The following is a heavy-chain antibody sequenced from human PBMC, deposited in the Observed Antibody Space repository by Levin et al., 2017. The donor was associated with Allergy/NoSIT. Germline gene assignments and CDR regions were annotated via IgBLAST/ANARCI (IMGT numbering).Heavy chain of an antibody. CDR2: INSDESST. V-gene: IGHV3-74*01. CDR3: ARYVRTDGYKYLDY. J-gene: IGHJ4*02. Sequence: GGSLRLSCAASGFTFSNYWMHWVRQAPGKGLEWVSRINSDESSTTYADSVKGRFTISRDNAKNTLYLQMNSLRADDTAIYYCARYVRTDGYKYLDYWGQGTLVTVSS. D-gene: IGHD5-24*01. CDR1: GFTFSNYW.